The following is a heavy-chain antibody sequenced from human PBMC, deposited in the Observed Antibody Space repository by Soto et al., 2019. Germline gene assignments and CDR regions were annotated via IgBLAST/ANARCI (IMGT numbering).Heavy chain of an antibody. D-gene: IGHD3-22*01. CDR3: ARQRITMIVGAEDAFDI. J-gene: IGHJ3*02. Sequence: GASVKVSCKASGGTFSSYTISWVRQAPGQGLEWMGRIIPILGIANYAQKFQGRVTITADKSTSTAYMELSSLRSEDTAVYYCARQRITMIVGAEDAFDIWGQGTMVTVSS. CDR2: IIPILGIA. CDR1: GGTFSSYT. V-gene: IGHV1-69*02.